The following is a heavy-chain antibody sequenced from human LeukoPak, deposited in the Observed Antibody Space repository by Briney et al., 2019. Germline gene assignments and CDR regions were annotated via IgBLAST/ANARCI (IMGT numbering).Heavy chain of an antibody. Sequence: GASVKVSCKVSGYTLTELSMHWVRQAPGKGLEWMGGFDPEDGETIYAQKFQGRVTMIEDTSTDTAYMELSSLRSEDTAVYYCATGSPLVLRYFDWLLVYWGQGTLVTVSS. D-gene: IGHD3-9*01. CDR3: ATGSPLVLRYFDWLLVY. J-gene: IGHJ4*02. CDR2: FDPEDGET. V-gene: IGHV1-24*01. CDR1: GYTLTELS.